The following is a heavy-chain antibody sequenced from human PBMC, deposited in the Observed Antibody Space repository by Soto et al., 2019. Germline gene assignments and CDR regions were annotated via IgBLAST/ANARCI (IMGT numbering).Heavy chain of an antibody. V-gene: IGHV3-30*18. D-gene: IGHD6-19*01. CDR1: GFTFSSYG. CDR3: AKDSFPRYSSGWHFDY. Sequence: GGSLRLSCAASGFTFSSYGMHWVRQAPGKGLEWVAVISYDGSNKYYADSVKGRFTISRDNSKNTLYLQMNSLRAEDTAVYYCAKDSFPRYSSGWHFDYWGQGTLVTVSS. CDR2: ISYDGSNK. J-gene: IGHJ4*02.